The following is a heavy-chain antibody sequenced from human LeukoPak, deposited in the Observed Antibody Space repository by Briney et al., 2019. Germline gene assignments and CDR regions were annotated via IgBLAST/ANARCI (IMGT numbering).Heavy chain of an antibody. D-gene: IGHD4-17*01. CDR3: ARDLVTVTKGFDI. J-gene: IGHJ3*02. CDR1: DDSFSSHY. V-gene: IGHV4-59*11. CDR2: ISYIGST. Sequence: SETLSLTCAVSDDSFSSHYWAWIRQPPGKGLEWIGYISYIGSTNYNPSPKSRVTISIDTSKNQFSLKLSSVTAADTAVYYCARDLVTVTKGFDIWGQGTMVSVSS.